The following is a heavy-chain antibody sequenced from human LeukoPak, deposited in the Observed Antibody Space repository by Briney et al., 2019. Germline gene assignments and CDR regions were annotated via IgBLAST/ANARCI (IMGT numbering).Heavy chain of an antibody. V-gene: IGHV5-51*01. CDR1: GYSFPTYW. D-gene: IGHD2-2*03. Sequence: GESLKISCKGSGYSFPTYWIAWVRQMPGKGLEWMGIIYPDESNIRYSPSFQGQVTISADKSISTAYLQWSSLKASDTAMYCCARSPSRGYSSSFEYWGQGTLVTVSS. CDR2: IYPDESNI. CDR3: ARSPSRGYSSSFEY. J-gene: IGHJ4*02.